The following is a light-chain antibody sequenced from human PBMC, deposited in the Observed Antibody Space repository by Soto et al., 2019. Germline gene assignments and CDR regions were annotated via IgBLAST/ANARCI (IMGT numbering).Light chain of an antibody. CDR1: QDIRSY. Sequence: IEMTQSPSSLSASVGDRVTITCRTSQDIRSYLNWYQQKPGKAPKLLIYAASTLQSGVPSRFSGSGSGTDFTLTISCLQSEDFATYYCQQYYSYPRTFGQGTKVDIK. V-gene: IGKV1-8*01. CDR2: AAS. J-gene: IGKJ1*01. CDR3: QQYYSYPRT.